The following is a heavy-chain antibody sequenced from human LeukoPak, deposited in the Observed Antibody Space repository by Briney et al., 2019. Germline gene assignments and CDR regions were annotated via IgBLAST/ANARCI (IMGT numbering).Heavy chain of an antibody. V-gene: IGHV1-8*01. J-gene: IGHJ4*02. D-gene: IGHD3-22*01. CDR2: MNPNSGNT. Sequence: ASVKVSCKASGYTFTSYDINWVRQATGQGLEWMGWMNPNSGNTGYAQKFQGRVTMTRNTSISTAYMKLSSLRSEDTAVYYCASGYYDSSGYYPGDYWGQGTLVTVSS. CDR3: ASGYYDSSGYYPGDY. CDR1: GYTFTSYD.